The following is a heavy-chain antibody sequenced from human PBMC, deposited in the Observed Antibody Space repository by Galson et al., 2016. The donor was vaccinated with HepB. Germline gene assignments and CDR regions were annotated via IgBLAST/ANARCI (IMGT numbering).Heavy chain of an antibody. CDR1: GFTFSTYT. D-gene: IGHD2-15*01. CDR2: ISGTRNYI. J-gene: IGHJ4*02. Sequence: SLRLSCAASGFTFSTYTMNWVRQAPGKGLEWVSSISGTRNYIKYADSVKGRFTISRDNAMNSLYLQMNSLRAEDTAVYYCATLAATPHGDYWGQGPLVTVSS. V-gene: IGHV3-21*01. CDR3: ATLAATPHGDY.